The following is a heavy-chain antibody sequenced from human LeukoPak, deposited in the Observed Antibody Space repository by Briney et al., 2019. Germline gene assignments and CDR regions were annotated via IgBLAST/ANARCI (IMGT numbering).Heavy chain of an antibody. J-gene: IGHJ5*02. V-gene: IGHV3-9*01. Sequence: QGGGSLRLSCAASGFTFDDYAMHWVRQAPGKGLEWVSGISWNSGSIGYADSVKGRFTISRDNAKNSLYLQMNSLRAEDTALYYCAKDRVSSWLLGGYSWFDPWGQGTLVTVSS. CDR1: GFTFDDYA. CDR2: ISWNSGSI. D-gene: IGHD6-13*01. CDR3: AKDRVSSWLLGGYSWFDP.